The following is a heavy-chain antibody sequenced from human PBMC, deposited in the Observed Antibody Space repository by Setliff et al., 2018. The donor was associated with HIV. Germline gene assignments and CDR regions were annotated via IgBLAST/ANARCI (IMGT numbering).Heavy chain of an antibody. V-gene: IGHV4-61*09. D-gene: IGHD3-16*01. J-gene: IGHJ5*02. Sequence: LSLTCSVSSDSISSGSYYWSWIRLPAGKGLEWIGQIHTSGSTNYNPSLKSRLTISIDTSENQFSLKLNSVTATDTAVYYCARRTFGSGRIDPWGQGTLVTVSA. CDR2: IHTSGST. CDR3: ARRTFGSGRIDP. CDR1: SDSISSGSYY.